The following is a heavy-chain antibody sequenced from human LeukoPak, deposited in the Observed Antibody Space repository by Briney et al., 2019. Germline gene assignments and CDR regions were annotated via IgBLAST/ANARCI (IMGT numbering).Heavy chain of an antibody. CDR2: INHSGST. V-gene: IGHV4-39*07. D-gene: IGHD1-26*01. CDR1: GVSISSSSYY. CDR3: ARTPVVGDSAGYFDY. Sequence: SETLSLTCTVSGVSISSSSYYWSWIRQPPGKGLEGIGEINHSGSTNYNPSLKSRVTISVDTSKNQFSLKLSSVTAADTAVYYCARTPVVGDSAGYFDYWGQGTLVTVSS. J-gene: IGHJ4*02.